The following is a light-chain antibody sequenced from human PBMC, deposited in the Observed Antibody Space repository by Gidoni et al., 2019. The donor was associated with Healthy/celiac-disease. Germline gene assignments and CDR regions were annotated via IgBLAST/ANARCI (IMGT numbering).Light chain of an antibody. Sequence: EIVMTQSPATLSVSPGERATLSCRASQSVSSNLAWYQQKPGQAPRLLIYGASTRATGIPARFSGSGSGTEFTLTIGSLQSEDFAVYYCQQYNNWPFTFGQXARLEIK. V-gene: IGKV3-15*01. CDR1: QSVSSN. J-gene: IGKJ5*01. CDR3: QQYNNWPFT. CDR2: GAS.